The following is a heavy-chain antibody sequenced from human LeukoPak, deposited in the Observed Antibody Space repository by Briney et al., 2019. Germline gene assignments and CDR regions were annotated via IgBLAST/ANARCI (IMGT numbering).Heavy chain of an antibody. CDR1: GFTVSDSY. J-gene: IGHJ4*02. CDR2: IYADGCT. CDR3: ARDGSLPRTYFYDSSGYHAF. V-gene: IGHV3-53*01. Sequence: GGXLRLSCAVSGFTVSDSYTSWVRQGPGKGLEWVAVIYADGCTYHAESVKGRFSISRHNSRNIVYLQMNSLRAEDTALYYCARDGSLPRTYFYDSSGYHAFWGQGTLVTVSS. D-gene: IGHD3-22*01.